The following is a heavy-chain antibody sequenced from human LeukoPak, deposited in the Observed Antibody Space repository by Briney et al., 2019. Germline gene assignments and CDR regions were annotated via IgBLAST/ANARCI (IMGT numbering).Heavy chain of an antibody. Sequence: ASVKVSCKASGGTFSSYAISWVRQAPGQGLEWMGGIIPIFGTANYAQKFQGRVTITADKSTCTAYMELSSLRSEDTAVYYCARVGDTAMVNRAFDIWGQGTMVTVSS. CDR2: IIPIFGTA. V-gene: IGHV1-69*06. CDR3: ARVGDTAMVNRAFDI. CDR1: GGTFSSYA. J-gene: IGHJ3*02. D-gene: IGHD5-18*01.